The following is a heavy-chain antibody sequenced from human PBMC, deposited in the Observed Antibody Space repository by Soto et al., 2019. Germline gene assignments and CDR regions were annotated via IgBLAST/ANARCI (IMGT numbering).Heavy chain of an antibody. J-gene: IGHJ6*02. D-gene: IGHD4-4*01. CDR1: GYTFTSYA. V-gene: IGHV1-3*01. Sequence: ASVKVSCKXSGYTFTSYAMHWVRQAPGQRLEWMGWINAGNGNTKYSQKFQGRVTITRDTSASTAYMELSSLRSEDTAVYYCARSTTVTTFRYYGMDVWGQGTTVTV. CDR3: ARSTTVTTFRYYGMDV. CDR2: INAGNGNT.